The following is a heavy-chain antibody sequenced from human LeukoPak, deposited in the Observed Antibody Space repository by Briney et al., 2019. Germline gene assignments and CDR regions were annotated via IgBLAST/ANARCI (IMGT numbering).Heavy chain of an antibody. CDR3: ARAGIVDAFDV. J-gene: IGHJ3*01. CDR1: GGSITGYY. CDR2: IFNSGTT. Sequence: SETLSLTCTVSGGSITGYYWSWIRQPPGKGLEWIGYIFNSGTTQYNPSLKSRVAISVDTSKNQFSLKLSSVTAADTAVYYCARAGIVDAFDVWGQGTMVTVSS. D-gene: IGHD2-15*01. V-gene: IGHV4-59*01.